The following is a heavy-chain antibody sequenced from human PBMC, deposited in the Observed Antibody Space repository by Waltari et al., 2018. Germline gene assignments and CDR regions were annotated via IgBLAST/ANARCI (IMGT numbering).Heavy chain of an antibody. J-gene: IGHJ4*02. CDR1: GGSISSRSYY. CDR3: ARHEWELPQDY. Sequence: QLQLQESGPGLVKPSETLSLTCTVSGGSISSRSYYWGWIRPPPGKGLEWIGSIYYSGSTYYNPSLKSRVTISVDTSKNQFSLKLSSVTAADTAVYYCARHEWELPQDYWGQGTLVTVSS. D-gene: IGHD1-26*01. V-gene: IGHV4-39*01. CDR2: IYYSGST.